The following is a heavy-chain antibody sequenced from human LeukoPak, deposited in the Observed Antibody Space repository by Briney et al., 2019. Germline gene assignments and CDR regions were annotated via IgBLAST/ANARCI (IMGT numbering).Heavy chain of an antibody. CDR2: IYYLGST. V-gene: IGHV4-61*05. Sequence: PSETLSLTCTVSGGSISSSSYYWGWIRQPPGKGLEWIGYIYYLGSTNYKPSLKSRVTISIDTSKSQFSLRLNSVTAADTAVYYCARTGETFFDYWGQGTLVTVSS. CDR1: GGSISSSSYY. CDR3: ARTGETFFDY. J-gene: IGHJ4*02. D-gene: IGHD1-1*01.